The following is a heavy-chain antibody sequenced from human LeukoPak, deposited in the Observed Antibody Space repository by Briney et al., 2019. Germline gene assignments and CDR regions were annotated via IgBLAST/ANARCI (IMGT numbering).Heavy chain of an antibody. D-gene: IGHD1-1*01. J-gene: IGHJ4*02. CDR2: IKQEGSQK. Sequence: GGSLRLSCEPSGFTFSSNWMSWVRQAPGKGLEWVANIKQEGSQKYYVDSVKGRFTISRDNAKNSLYLQMNSLRADDTAVYYCARDLEGLDYWGQGTLVTVSS. V-gene: IGHV3-7*04. CDR3: ARDLEGLDY. CDR1: GFTFSSNW.